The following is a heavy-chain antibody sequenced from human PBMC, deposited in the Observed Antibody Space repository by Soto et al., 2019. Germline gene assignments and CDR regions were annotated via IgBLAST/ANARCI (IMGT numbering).Heavy chain of an antibody. CDR3: ARRTLYLDY. CDR2: IKQDGSEK. Sequence: EVQLVESGGGLVQPGGSLRLSCAASAFTLSDSWMTWVRQAPGKGLQWVANIKQDGSEKYYVDSVKGRFTISRDNAKNSLYLQMNSLRPEDTAVYYCARRTLYLDYWGQGSLVTVSS. D-gene: IGHD3-16*02. CDR1: AFTLSDSW. J-gene: IGHJ4*02. V-gene: IGHV3-7*01.